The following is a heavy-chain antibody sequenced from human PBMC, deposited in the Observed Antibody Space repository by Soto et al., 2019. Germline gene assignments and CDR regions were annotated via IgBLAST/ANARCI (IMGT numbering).Heavy chain of an antibody. CDR3: ARGHTVVVPTVGWFDP. V-gene: IGHV4-38-2*01. Sequence: ETLSLTCAVSGYFISSGYYWGWIRQPPGKGLEWIGSMFHSGSTHYNPSLKSRVTISVDTSKNHFSLRLSSVTASDTAVYYCARGHTVVVPTVGWFDPWGQGTLVTVSS. J-gene: IGHJ5*02. D-gene: IGHD2-2*01. CDR2: MFHSGST. CDR1: GYFISSGYY.